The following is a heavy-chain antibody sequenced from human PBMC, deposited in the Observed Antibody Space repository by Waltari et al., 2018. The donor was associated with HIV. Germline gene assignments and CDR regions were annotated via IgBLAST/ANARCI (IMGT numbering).Heavy chain of an antibody. CDR3: ANGASLTSPPTYFNY. CDR1: GFPFDDYA. V-gene: IGHV3-9*01. CDR2: ISWNSGSI. D-gene: IGHD2-2*01. Sequence: EVNLVESGRGLVQPGRSLRLSCAASGFPFDDYAMHWVRQTPGKGLEWVSGISWNSGSIGYADSVKCRFTISRDNAKNSLFLQMNSLRPEDTAFYDCANGASLTSPPTYFNYWGQGTLVTVSS. J-gene: IGHJ4*02.